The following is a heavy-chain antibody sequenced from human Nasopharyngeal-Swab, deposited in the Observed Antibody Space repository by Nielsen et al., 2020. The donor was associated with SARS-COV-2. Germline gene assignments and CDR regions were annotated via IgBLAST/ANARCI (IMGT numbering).Heavy chain of an antibody. V-gene: IGHV3-13*01. CDR2: IGTAGDT. Sequence: ETLSLTCAASGFTFSSYDMHWVRQATGKGLEWVSAIGTAGDTYYPGSVKGRFTISRENAKNSLYLQMNSLRAEDTAVYYCARGPVTLLHYWGQGTLVT. D-gene: IGHD4-23*01. J-gene: IGHJ4*02. CDR1: GFTFSSYD. CDR3: ARGPVTLLHY.